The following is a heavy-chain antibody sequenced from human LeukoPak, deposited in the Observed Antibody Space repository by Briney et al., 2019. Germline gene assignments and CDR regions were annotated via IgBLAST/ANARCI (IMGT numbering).Heavy chain of an antibody. CDR3: AKDLVALQLWLPDDY. V-gene: IGHV3-30*18. J-gene: IGHJ4*02. CDR1: GFTFSSYG. D-gene: IGHD5-18*01. Sequence: GSLRLSCAASGFTFSSYGMHWVRQAPGKGLEWVAVISYDGSNKYYADSVKGRFTISRDNSKNTLYLQMNNLRAEDTALYYCAKDLVALQLWLPDDYWGQGTLVTVSS. CDR2: ISYDGSNK.